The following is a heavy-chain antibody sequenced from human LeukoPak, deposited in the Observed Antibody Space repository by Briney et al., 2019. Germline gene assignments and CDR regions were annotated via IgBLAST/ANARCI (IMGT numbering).Heavy chain of an antibody. CDR2: INHSGST. V-gene: IGHV4-34*01. CDR3: ARVHCGGDCYPDY. CDR1: GGSFSGYY. J-gene: IGHJ4*02. D-gene: IGHD2-21*02. Sequence: SETLSLTCAVYGGSFSGYYWSWIRQPPGKGLEWIGEINHSGSTNYNPSLKSRVTISVDTSKNQFSLKLSSVTAADTAVYYCARVHCGGDCYPDYWGQGTLVTVSS.